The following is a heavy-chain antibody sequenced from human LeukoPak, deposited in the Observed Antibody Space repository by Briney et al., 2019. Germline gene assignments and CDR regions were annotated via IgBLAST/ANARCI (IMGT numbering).Heavy chain of an antibody. V-gene: IGHV3-30*04. D-gene: IGHD4-23*01. Sequence: PGGSLRLSCAASGFTFSSYAMHWVRQAPGKGLEWVAVISYDGSNKYYADSVKGRFTISRDNSKNTLYLQMNSLRAEDTAVYYCARAGPYDYGGEYFQHWGQSTLVTVSS. CDR3: ARAGPYDYGGEYFQH. CDR1: GFTFSSYA. CDR2: ISYDGSNK. J-gene: IGHJ1*01.